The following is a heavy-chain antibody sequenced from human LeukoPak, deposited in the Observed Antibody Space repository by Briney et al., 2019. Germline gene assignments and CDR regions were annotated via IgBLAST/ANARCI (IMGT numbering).Heavy chain of an antibody. V-gene: IGHV5-51*01. Sequence: GESLKTSCKGSGYSFTSYWIGWVRQMPGKGLEWMGIIYPGDSDTRYSPSFQGQVTISADKSISTAYLQWSSLKASDTAMYYCARREVGYYGSGSFDYWGQGTLVTVSS. D-gene: IGHD3-10*01. CDR3: ARREVGYYGSGSFDY. CDR1: GYSFTSYW. CDR2: IYPGDSDT. J-gene: IGHJ4*02.